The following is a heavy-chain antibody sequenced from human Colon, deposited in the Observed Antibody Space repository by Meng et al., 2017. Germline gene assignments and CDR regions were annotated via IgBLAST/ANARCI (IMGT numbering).Heavy chain of an antibody. Sequence: EVQLVESGGGLVKPGGSLRRSCAASGFTLTGYSMNWVRQAPGKGLELVSSISSTTRYIYYADSLKGRFTISRDNAKNSLYLQMNSLRAEDTAVYYCAREGAVVTTIGGGYFDYWGQGILVTVSS. D-gene: IGHD2-21*02. CDR1: GFTLTGYS. CDR3: AREGAVVTTIGGGYFDY. J-gene: IGHJ4*02. V-gene: IGHV3-21*01. CDR2: ISSTTRYI.